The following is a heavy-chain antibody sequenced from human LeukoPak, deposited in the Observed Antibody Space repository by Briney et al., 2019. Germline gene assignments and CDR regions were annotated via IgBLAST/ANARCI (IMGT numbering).Heavy chain of an antibody. CDR2: ISSSGSTI. D-gene: IGHD4-17*01. V-gene: IGHV3-11*04. Sequence: GGSLRLSCAASGFTFSDYYMSWIRQAPGKGLEWVSYISSSGSTIYYADSVKGRFTISRDNAKNSLYLQMNSLRAEDTAVYYCARDLTTVTTALDYWGQGTLVTVSS. CDR3: ARDLTTVTTALDY. CDR1: GFTFSDYY. J-gene: IGHJ4*02.